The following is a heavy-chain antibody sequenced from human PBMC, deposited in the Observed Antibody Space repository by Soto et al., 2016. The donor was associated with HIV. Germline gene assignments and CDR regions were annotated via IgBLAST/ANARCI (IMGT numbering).Heavy chain of an antibody. CDR1: GFTFDDYA. V-gene: IGHV3-9*03. Sequence: EVQLVESGGGLVQPGRSLRLSCAASGFTFDDYAMHWVRQAPGKGLEWVSGISWNSGSIGYADSVKGRFTISRDNAKNSLYLQMNSLRAEDMALYYCAKGGLTTVTAYFDYWGQGTLVTVSS. J-gene: IGHJ4*02. CDR3: AKGGLTTVTAYFDY. CDR2: ISWNSGSI. D-gene: IGHD4-17*01.